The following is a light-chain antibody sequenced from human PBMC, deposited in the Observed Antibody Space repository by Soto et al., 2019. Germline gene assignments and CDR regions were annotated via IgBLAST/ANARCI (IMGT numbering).Light chain of an antibody. CDR3: SSYTPSTTYV. CDR2: EVN. CDR1: SSDVGAYNY. J-gene: IGLJ1*01. Sequence: QSVLTQPASVSGSPGQSITISCTGTSSDVGAYNYVSWYQQHPGKVPKLMIYEVNNRPSGVSNRFSGSKSGNTASLTISGLQAEDEADYYCSSYTPSTTYVFGTGTKVTVL. V-gene: IGLV2-14*01.